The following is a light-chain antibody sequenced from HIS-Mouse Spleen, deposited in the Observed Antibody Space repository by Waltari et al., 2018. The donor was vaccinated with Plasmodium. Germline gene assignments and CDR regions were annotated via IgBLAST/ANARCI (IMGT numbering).Light chain of an antibody. CDR2: AAS. Sequence: DIQMTQSPSSLSASVVDRVTITCRASQSISSYLNWYQQKPGKAPKLMIYAASSLQSGVPSRFSGSGSGTDFTLTISILQPEDFATYYCQQSYSTPGTFGGGTKVEIK. CDR1: QSISSY. J-gene: IGKJ4*01. V-gene: IGKV1-39*01. CDR3: QQSYSTPGT.